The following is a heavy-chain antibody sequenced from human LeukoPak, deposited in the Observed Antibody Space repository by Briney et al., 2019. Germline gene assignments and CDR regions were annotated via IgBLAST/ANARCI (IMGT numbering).Heavy chain of an antibody. J-gene: IGHJ5*02. CDR3: AATYYDILTGSNWFGP. CDR1: GYTLTELS. V-gene: IGHV1-24*01. Sequence: GASVKVSCKVYGYTLTELSMHWVRQDPGKGLEWMGGFDPEDGDTIYAQKFQGRVTMTEDTSTDTAYMELSSLRSEDTAVYYCAATYYDILTGSNWFGPWGQGTLVTLSS. CDR2: FDPEDGDT. D-gene: IGHD3-9*01.